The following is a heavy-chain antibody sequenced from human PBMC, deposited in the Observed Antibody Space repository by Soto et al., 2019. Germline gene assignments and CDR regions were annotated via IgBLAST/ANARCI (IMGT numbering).Heavy chain of an antibody. CDR1: GGTFSSYT. J-gene: IGHJ3*02. CDR2: INAANGKT. Sequence: ASVKGSCKASGGTFSSYTMHWVRQAPGQRLEWMGWINAANGKTKYSQKFQGRVSITRDTSASTAYMELSSLRSEDTAVYYCARYSGSYQDAFDIWGQGTIVTVSS. CDR3: ARYSGSYQDAFDI. D-gene: IGHD1-26*01. V-gene: IGHV1-3*01.